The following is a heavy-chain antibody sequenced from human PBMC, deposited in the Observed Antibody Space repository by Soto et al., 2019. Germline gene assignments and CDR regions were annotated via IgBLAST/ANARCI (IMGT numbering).Heavy chain of an antibody. D-gene: IGHD2-15*01. J-gene: IGHJ4*02. V-gene: IGHV3-48*01. CDR3: AREPRYCSGGSCYTPSCAT. Sequence: LGGSLRLSCAASGFTFSSYSMNWVRQAPGKGLEWVSYISSSSSTIYYADSVKGRFTISRDNAKNSLYLQMNSLRAEDTAVYYCAREPRYCSGGSCYTPSCATWGQGTLVTVSS. CDR2: ISSSSSTI. CDR1: GFTFSSYS.